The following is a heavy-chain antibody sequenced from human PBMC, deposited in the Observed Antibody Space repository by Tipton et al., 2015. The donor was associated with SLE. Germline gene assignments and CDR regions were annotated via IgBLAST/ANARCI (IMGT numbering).Heavy chain of an antibody. CDR1: GDSIKSYY. J-gene: IGHJ6*03. Sequence: TLSLTCTVSGDSIKSYYWSWIRQPPGKGLEWIGYIHHSGSTNYNPSLQSRVTISRDPSKNQFSLKLISATAADTAVYYCARGPPVASYYYYMNVWGKGTTVTVSS. V-gene: IGHV4-59*01. CDR3: ARGPPVASYYYYMNV. D-gene: IGHD6-6*01. CDR2: IHHSGST.